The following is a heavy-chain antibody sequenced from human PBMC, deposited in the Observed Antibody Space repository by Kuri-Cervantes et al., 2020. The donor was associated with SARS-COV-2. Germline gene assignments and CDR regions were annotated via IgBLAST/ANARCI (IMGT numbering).Heavy chain of an antibody. D-gene: IGHD3-22*01. Sequence: ASVKVSCKVSGHTLTELPMHWVRQAPGKGLEWMGSPDPQSDEKIYAQKFEGRVTMTEDTSTDTAYLELSSLRSEDTAVYYCATESISVIVIYAFYFWGQGTLVTVSS. J-gene: IGHJ3*01. V-gene: IGHV1-24*01. CDR3: ATESISVIVIYAFYF. CDR1: GHTLTELP. CDR2: PDPQSDEK.